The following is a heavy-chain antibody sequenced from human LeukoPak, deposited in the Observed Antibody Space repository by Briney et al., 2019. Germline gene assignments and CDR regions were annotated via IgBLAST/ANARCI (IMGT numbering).Heavy chain of an antibody. V-gene: IGHV4-39*01. CDR2: IYYSGST. J-gene: IGHJ4*02. Sequence: SETLSLTCTVSGGSLGSSSYYWGWIRQPPGKGLEWIGSIYYSGSTYYNPSLKSRVTISVDTSTNQFSLKLSSVTAADTAVYYCARVRRQQWLFDYWGQGTLVTVSS. CDR1: GGSLGSSSYY. CDR3: ARVRRQQWLFDY. D-gene: IGHD6-19*01.